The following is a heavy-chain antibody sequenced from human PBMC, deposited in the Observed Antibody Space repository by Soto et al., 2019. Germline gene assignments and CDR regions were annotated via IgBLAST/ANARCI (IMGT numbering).Heavy chain of an antibody. Sequence: AASVKVSCKASGGSLGNSAINWVRQTPGQGLEWLGGFIPVYRTLNYAQKFQGRVTITADESTGTAYMTLSSLASDDTAVYYCATGVIWIGYFTVDSWGQGTRVTVSS. V-gene: IGHV1-69*13. CDR3: ATGVIWIGYFTVDS. CDR2: FIPVYRTL. D-gene: IGHD3-3*01. CDR1: GGSLGNSA. J-gene: IGHJ4*02.